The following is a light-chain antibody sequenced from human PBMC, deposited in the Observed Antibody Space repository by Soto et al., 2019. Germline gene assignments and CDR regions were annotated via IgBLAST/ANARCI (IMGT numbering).Light chain of an antibody. CDR2: DVS. V-gene: IGLV2-11*01. J-gene: IGLJ3*02. CDR1: SSDVGGYNF. CDR3: CSYAGSYSWV. Sequence: QSALTQPRSVSGSPGQSVTISCTGTSSDVGGYNFVSWYQQHPGKAPKFLIYDVSKRPSRVPDRFSGSKSGNTASLTISGLQAEDEADYYCCSYAGSYSWVFGGGTKPTVL.